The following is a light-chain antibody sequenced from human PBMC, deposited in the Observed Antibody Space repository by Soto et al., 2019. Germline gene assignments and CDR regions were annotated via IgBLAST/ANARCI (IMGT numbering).Light chain of an antibody. Sequence: DIPTTPSPSPPVSTVGDTGTVPCRASQSVSGWLAWYQQKPGEAPKLLIYDASALPRGVPSRFSGSGSGTKFTLTIASLQPDDFATYYCQQYETFSGTFGPGTKVE. J-gene: IGKJ1*01. CDR1: QSVSGW. CDR3: QQYETFSGT. CDR2: DAS. V-gene: IGKV1-5*01.